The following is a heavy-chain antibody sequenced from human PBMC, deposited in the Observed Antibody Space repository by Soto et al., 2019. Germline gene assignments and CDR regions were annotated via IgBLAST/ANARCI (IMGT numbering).Heavy chain of an antibody. CDR3: ARVNYGDYYYGMDV. V-gene: IGHV4-59*01. CDR1: GGSINYSY. Sequence: SETLSLTCTGSGGSINYSYWTWIRQPPGKGLEWIGYISYTGSANYNASLKSRLTISVDTSKNQFSLKLSSVTAADTALYYCARVNYGDYYYGMDVWGQGTTVTVSS. J-gene: IGHJ6*02. D-gene: IGHD4-17*01. CDR2: ISYTGSA.